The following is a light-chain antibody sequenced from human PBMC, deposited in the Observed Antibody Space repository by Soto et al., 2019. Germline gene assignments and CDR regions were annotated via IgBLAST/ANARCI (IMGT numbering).Light chain of an antibody. CDR2: RVS. CDR3: MQATHCPGT. Sequence: DVVMTQSPLSLSVTLGQPASISCRSSESLLHTDGNTHLNWFQQRPGQSPRRLIYRVSKRDSGVTDRFSGSGSDTDFTLKISRVEAEDVAVDYGMQATHCPGTFGQGTKVEMK. V-gene: IGKV2-30*02. CDR1: ESLLHTDGNTH. J-gene: IGKJ1*01.